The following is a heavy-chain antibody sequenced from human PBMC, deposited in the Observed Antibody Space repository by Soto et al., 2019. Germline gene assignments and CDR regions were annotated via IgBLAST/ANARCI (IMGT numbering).Heavy chain of an antibody. CDR2: ISSDGSEK. Sequence: GGALRPSCVAPWFTFSNYAMHWGRPAPGKGLGWVAVISSDGSEKYYLDSVRDRFTISRDNSKNTLYLQMNNLRPEDTAMYYCANSWTTLTTGFDLWGQGALVTV. CDR3: ANSWTTLTTGFDL. CDR1: WFTFSNYA. D-gene: IGHD4-17*01. V-gene: IGHV3-30*18. J-gene: IGHJ4*02.